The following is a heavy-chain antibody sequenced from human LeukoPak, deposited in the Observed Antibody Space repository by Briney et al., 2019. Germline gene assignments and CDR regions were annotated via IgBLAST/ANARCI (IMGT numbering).Heavy chain of an antibody. D-gene: IGHD3-10*01. CDR3: ARGRGNYYGSGSYYLPPDY. Sequence: SETLSLTCAVYGGSFSGYYWSWIRQPPGKGLEWIGEINHSGSTNYNPSLKSRVTISVDTSKNQFSLKLSSVTAADTAVYYCARGRGNYYGSGSYYLPPDYWGQGTLVTVSS. V-gene: IGHV4-34*01. J-gene: IGHJ4*02. CDR1: GGSFSGYY. CDR2: INHSGST.